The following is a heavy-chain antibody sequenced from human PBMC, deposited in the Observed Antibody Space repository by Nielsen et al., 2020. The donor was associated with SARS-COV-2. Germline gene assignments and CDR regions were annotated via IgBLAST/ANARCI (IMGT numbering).Heavy chain of an antibody. CDR1: GGSISSGDYY. CDR3: ASSYDILTGYYADY. J-gene: IGHJ4*02. CDR2: IYYSGST. V-gene: IGHV4-30-4*01. Sequence: LRLSCTVSGGSISSGDYYWSWIRQPPGKGLEWIGYIYYSGSTYYNPSLKSRVTISVDTSKNQFSLKLSSVTAADTAVYYCASSYDILTGYYADYWGQGTLVTVSS. D-gene: IGHD3-9*01.